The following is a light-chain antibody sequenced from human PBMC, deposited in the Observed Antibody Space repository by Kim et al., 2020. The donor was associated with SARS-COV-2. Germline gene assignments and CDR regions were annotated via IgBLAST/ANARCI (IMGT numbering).Light chain of an antibody. J-gene: IGKJ2*01. CDR1: QPVRTS. V-gene: IGKV3-11*01. CDR2: DTA. Sequence: SSDPRESAALCGRASQPVRTSLSWYHRKPGQAPRLRIYDTANRATGIPAKFSGSGSGTDFTLTISSLEPADSAVYYCQQRANWLFGQGTKLEI. CDR3: QQRANWL.